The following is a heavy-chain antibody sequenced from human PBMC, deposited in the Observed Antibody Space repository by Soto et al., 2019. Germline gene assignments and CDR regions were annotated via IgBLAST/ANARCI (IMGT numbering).Heavy chain of an antibody. Sequence: SETLSLTCAVYGGTFSGYYWSWIRKHPGKGLEWIGDINHSGSTYYNPSLKSRVTISVDTSKNQFSLKLSSVTAADTAVYYCARGTGGQWLVRHDAFDIWGQGTMVTVSS. J-gene: IGHJ3*02. V-gene: IGHV4-34*01. CDR2: INHSGST. D-gene: IGHD6-19*01. CDR3: ARGTGGQWLVRHDAFDI. CDR1: GGTFSGYY.